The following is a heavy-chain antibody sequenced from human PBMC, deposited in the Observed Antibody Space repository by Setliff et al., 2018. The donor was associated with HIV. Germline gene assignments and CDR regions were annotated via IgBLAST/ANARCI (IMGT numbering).Heavy chain of an antibody. J-gene: IGHJ5*02. CDR2: IRYDGSNK. V-gene: IGHV3-30*02. CDR3: AGGSGRFDP. Sequence: QPGGSLRLSCEASGFTFSTYSMNWVRQAPGKGLEWVAFIRYDGSNKYYADSVKGRFTISRDNSKNTLYLQMNSLRAEDTAVYYCAGGSGRFDPWGQGTLVTVSS. D-gene: IGHD6-19*01. CDR1: GFTFSTYS.